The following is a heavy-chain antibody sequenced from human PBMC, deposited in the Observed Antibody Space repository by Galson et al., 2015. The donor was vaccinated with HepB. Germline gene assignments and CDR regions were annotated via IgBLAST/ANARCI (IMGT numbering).Heavy chain of an antibody. J-gene: IGHJ4*02. V-gene: IGHV1-18*01. CDR1: GYSFTSFG. CDR3: VRDLGEMVTMIFFDY. Sequence: SVKVSCKASGYSFTSFGISWVRQAPGQGLEWMGWISGYNGNTNYAQKVQGRVTMTTDISTSTAYMELRSLRSDDTAVYYCVRDLGEMVTMIFFDYWGQGTLVTVSS. CDR2: ISGYNGNT. D-gene: IGHD3/OR15-3a*01.